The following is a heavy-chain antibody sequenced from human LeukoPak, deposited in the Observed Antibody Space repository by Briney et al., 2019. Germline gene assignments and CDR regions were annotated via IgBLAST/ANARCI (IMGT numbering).Heavy chain of an antibody. Sequence: ASVKVSCKASGYTFTSYGISWVRQAPGQGLEWMGWINPNSGGTNYAQKFQGRVTMTRDTSISTAYMGLSRLRSDDTAVYYCARGGVLEWLLSGWFDPWGQGTLVTVSS. CDR3: ARGGVLEWLLSGWFDP. D-gene: IGHD3-3*01. V-gene: IGHV1-2*02. CDR1: GYTFTSYG. CDR2: INPNSGGT. J-gene: IGHJ5*02.